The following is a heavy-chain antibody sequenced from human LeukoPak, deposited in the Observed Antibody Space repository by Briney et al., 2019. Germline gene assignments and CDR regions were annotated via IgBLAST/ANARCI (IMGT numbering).Heavy chain of an antibody. Sequence: KTSETLSLTCAVYGGSFSGYYWSWIRQPPGKGLEWIGEINHSGSTNYNPSLKSRVTISVDTSKNQFSLKLSSVTAADTAVYYCAGGYSYGFGIWGQGTMVTVSS. V-gene: IGHV4-34*01. D-gene: IGHD5-18*01. J-gene: IGHJ3*02. CDR3: AGGYSYGFGI. CDR2: INHSGST. CDR1: GGSFSGYY.